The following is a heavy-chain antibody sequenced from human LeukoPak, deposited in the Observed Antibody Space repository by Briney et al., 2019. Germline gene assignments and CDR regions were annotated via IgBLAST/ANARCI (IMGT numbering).Heavy chain of an antibody. CDR3: AKDGFLGLGIGGDAFDI. Sequence: GGSLRLSCAASGFAFNYYAMSWVRQAPGKGLEWVSGISGSDGSDTFYADSVKGRFTISRDNSKNTLYLQMNSLRAEDTAVYYCAKDGFLGLGIGGDAFDIWGQGTMVTVSS. D-gene: IGHD3-10*01. V-gene: IGHV3-23*01. CDR2: ISGSDGSDT. CDR1: GFAFNYYA. J-gene: IGHJ3*02.